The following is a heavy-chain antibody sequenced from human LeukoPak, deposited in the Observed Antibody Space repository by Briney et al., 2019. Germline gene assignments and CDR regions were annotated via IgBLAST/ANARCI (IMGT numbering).Heavy chain of an antibody. D-gene: IGHD3-3*01. J-gene: IGHJ4*02. CDR2: FDHEQATN. CDR1: GYSVSDLN. Sequence: ASEKVSYKVSGYSVSDLNILWVRQALGKELECMGGFDHEQATNIYEQKFQGRLTMTEEASTDTAYMELSSLNCDEPAVYYCGTRSGDFWSGYEIWGQGTLVTVSS. V-gene: IGHV1-24*01. CDR3: GTRSGDFWSGYEI.